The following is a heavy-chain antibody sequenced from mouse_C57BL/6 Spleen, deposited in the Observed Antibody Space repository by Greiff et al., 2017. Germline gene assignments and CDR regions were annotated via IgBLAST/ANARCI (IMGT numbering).Heavy chain of an antibody. V-gene: IGHV2-6-1*01. CDR1: GFSLTSYG. CDR2: IWSDGST. D-gene: IGHD1-1*01. CDR3: ARHGAGDYGSSHEGFAY. J-gene: IGHJ3*01. Sequence: QVQLQQSGPGLVAPSQSLSITCTVSGFSLTSYGVHWVRQPPGKGLEWLVVIWSDGSTTYNSARKSRLSISKDNSKSQVFLKMNSLQTDDTAMYYCARHGAGDYGSSHEGFAYWGQGTLVTVSA.